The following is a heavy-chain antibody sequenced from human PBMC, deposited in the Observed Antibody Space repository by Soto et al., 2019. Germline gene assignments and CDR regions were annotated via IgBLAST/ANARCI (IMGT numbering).Heavy chain of an antibody. CDR2: IYYSGST. CDR1: GGNISSYY. J-gene: IGHJ4*02. CDR3: ARQLYGDRPHVDDY. Sequence: PSETLSLTSTVSGGNISSYYWSWIRQPPGKGLEWIGYIYYSGSTNYNPSLKSRVTISVDTSKNQFSLKLSSVTAADTAVYYCARQLYGDRPHVDDYWGQGTLVTVSS. V-gene: IGHV4-59*08. D-gene: IGHD4-17*01.